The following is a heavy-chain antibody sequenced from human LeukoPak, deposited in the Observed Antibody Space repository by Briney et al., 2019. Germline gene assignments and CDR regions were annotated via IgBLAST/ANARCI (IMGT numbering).Heavy chain of an antibody. D-gene: IGHD2-15*01. CDR3: ARLGGVVVVAATSRRNNWFDP. J-gene: IGHJ5*02. V-gene: IGHV1-18*01. CDR2: ISAYNGNT. CDR1: GYTFTSYG. Sequence: ASVKVSCKSSGYTFTSYGISWVRQAPGQGLEWMGWISAYNGNTNYAQKLQGRVTMTTDTSTSTAYMELRSLRSDDTAVYYCARLGGVVVVAATSRRNNWFDPWGQGTLVTVSS.